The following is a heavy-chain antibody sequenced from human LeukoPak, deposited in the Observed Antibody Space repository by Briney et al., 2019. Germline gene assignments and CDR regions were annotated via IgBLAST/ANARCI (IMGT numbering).Heavy chain of an antibody. CDR2: ISYDGSNK. CDR3: ARSEEDITGLDDAFDI. V-gene: IGHV3-30*04. J-gene: IGHJ3*02. CDR1: GFTFSSYA. Sequence: GGSLRLSCAASGFTFSSYAMHWVRQAPGKGLEWVAVISYDGSNKYYADSVKGRFTISRDNSKNTLYLQMNSLRAEDTAVYYCARSEEDITGLDDAFDIWGQGTMVTVSS. D-gene: IGHD2-8*02.